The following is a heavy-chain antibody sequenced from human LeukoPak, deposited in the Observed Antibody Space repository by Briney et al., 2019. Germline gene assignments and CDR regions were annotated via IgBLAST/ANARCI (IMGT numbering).Heavy chain of an antibody. CDR2: IYYSGST. D-gene: IGHD1-26*01. V-gene: IGHV4-59*01. CDR1: GGSISSYY. CDR3: ARVGPDSGSGDAFDI. Sequence: PSETLPLTCTVSGGSISSYYWSWIRQPPGKGLEWIGYIYYSGSTNYNPSLKSRVTISVDTSKNQFSLKLSSVTAADTAVYYCARVGPDSGSGDAFDIWGQGTMVTVSS. J-gene: IGHJ3*02.